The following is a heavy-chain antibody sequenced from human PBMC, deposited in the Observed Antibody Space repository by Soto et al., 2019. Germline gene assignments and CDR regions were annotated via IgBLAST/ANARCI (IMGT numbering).Heavy chain of an antibody. CDR3: AAGGGLPRYY. CDR2: IYHSGST. CDR1: GGSVSSGGYS. V-gene: IGHV4-30-2*01. J-gene: IGHJ4*02. Sequence: QLQLQESGSGLVRPSQTLSLTCAVSGGSVSSGGYSWSCIRQPPGKGLEWIGYIYHSGSTYYNPSLKSRVTISVDRSKNQFSLKLSSVTAADTAVYYCAAGGGLPRYYWGQGTLVTVSS. D-gene: IGHD5-12*01.